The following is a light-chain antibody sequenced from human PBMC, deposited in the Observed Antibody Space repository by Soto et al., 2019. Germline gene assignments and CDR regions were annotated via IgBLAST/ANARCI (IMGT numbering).Light chain of an antibody. CDR2: EGS. CDR3: SSFTSGSTPLV. J-gene: IGLJ2*01. CDR1: SSDVGGYSY. Sequence: QSALTQPASVSGSPGQSITISCTGTSSDVGGYSYVSWYQQHPGKAPKLMIYEGSNRPSGVSNRFSGSKSGNTASLTISGRQADEEAAYYCSSFTSGSTPLVFGGGTKLTVL. V-gene: IGLV2-14*01.